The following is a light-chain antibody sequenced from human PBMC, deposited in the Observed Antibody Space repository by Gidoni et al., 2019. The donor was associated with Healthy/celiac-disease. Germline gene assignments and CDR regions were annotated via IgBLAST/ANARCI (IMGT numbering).Light chain of an antibody. Sequence: LVMTQSPATLSVSPGERATLSCRASQSVSSNLAWYQQKPGQAPRRLIYGASTKDTGIPDRLSGRGSGTEGTVTISRLQTEGLEVYDCQQYNNWHSWTFGQGTKVEIK. CDR1: QSVSSN. CDR3: QQYNNWHSWT. CDR2: GAS. J-gene: IGKJ1*01. V-gene: IGKV3-15*01.